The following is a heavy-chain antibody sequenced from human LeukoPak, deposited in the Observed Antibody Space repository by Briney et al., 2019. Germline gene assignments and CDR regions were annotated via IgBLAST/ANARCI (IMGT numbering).Heavy chain of an antibody. V-gene: IGHV4-59*01. CDR3: AREISGYDWFDY. Sequence: SETLSLTCTGCGCSISSYYWSWIRQPPGRGLEGIGYIYYSGSTNYNLSLKSRVLISVDTSKNQFSLKLSSVTAADTAVYYCAREISGYDWFDYWGQGTLVTVSS. J-gene: IGHJ4*02. CDR2: IYYSGST. CDR1: GCSISSYY. D-gene: IGHD5-12*01.